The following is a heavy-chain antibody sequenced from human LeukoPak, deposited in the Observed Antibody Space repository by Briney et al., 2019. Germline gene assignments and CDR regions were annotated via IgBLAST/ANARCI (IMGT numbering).Heavy chain of an antibody. CDR2: ISYDGSNK. CDR3: ARGSAYYFDY. CDR1: GFTFSSYA. J-gene: IGHJ4*02. Sequence: PGGSLRLSCAASGFTFSSYAMHWVRQAPGKGLEWVAVISYDGSNKYYADSVKGRFTISRDNSKNTLYLQMNGLRAEDTAVYYCARGSAYYFDYWGQGTLVTVSS. V-gene: IGHV3-30*04.